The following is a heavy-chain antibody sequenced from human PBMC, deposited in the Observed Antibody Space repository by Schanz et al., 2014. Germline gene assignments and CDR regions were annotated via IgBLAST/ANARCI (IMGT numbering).Heavy chain of an antibody. CDR1: GSTFSAYW. J-gene: IGHJ4*02. Sequence: EVELVESGGGLALPGGSLRLSCAASGSTFSAYWMHWVRQVPGKGLVWIARINTDETTTKYADSVRGRFTISRENSKNTLHLQMNSLRAEDTAVYHCAKDLPAVAVAPLMTGLYDSWGQGTLVTVSS. CDR2: INTDETTT. CDR3: AKDLPAVAVAPLMTGLYDS. V-gene: IGHV3-74*01. D-gene: IGHD6-19*01.